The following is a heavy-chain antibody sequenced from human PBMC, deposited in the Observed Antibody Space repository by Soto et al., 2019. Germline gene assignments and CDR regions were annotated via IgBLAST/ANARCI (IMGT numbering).Heavy chain of an antibody. D-gene: IGHD6-19*01. CDR3: ARGSSGWNKYDY. CDR1: GYTFTSYA. Sequence: ASVKVSCKASGYTFTSYAMHWVRQAPGQRLEWMGWINAGNGNTKYSQKFQGRVTITRDTSASTAYMELSSLRSEDTAVYYCARGSSGWNKYDYWGQGTLVTVSS. J-gene: IGHJ4*02. V-gene: IGHV1-3*01. CDR2: INAGNGNT.